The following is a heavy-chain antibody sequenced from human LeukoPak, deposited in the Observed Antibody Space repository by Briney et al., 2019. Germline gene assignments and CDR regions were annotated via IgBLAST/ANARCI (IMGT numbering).Heavy chain of an antibody. J-gene: IGHJ4*02. CDR1: GGSFSGYY. Sequence: SETLSLTCAVYGGSFSGYYWSWIRQPPGKGLEWIGEINHSGSINYNPSLKSRVTISVDTSKNQFSLKLSSVTAADTAVYYCARVTGMATLWGQGTLVTVSS. CDR3: ARVTGMATL. V-gene: IGHV4-34*01. CDR2: INHSGSI. D-gene: IGHD1-1*01.